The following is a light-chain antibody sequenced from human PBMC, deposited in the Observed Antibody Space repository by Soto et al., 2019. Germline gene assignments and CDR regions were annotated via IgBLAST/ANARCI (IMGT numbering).Light chain of an antibody. V-gene: IGKV1-5*03. CDR1: QSISSW. CDR2: KAS. Sequence: DIQMTQSPSTLSAPVGDRVTITGRASQSISSWLAWYQQKPGKAPKLLIYKASSLESGVPSRFRGSGSVTSFTLTIRGLQPDDFAPYYCHQYSSYSRVTGGPGTQVDIK. J-gene: IGKJ3*01. CDR3: HQYSSYSRVT.